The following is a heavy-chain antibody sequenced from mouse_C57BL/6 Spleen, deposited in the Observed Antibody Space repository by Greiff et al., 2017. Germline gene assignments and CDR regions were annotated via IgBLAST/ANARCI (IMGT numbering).Heavy chain of an antibody. J-gene: IGHJ2*01. D-gene: IGHD1-1*01. CDR1: GYTFTSYW. Sequence: QVQLQQPGAELVRPGSSVKLSCKASGYTFTSYWMHWVKQRPIQGLEWIGNIDPSDSETHYNQKFKDKATLTVDKSSSTAYMQLSSLTSEDSAVYYCARRDYGSSLPFDYWGQGTTLTVSS. CDR3: ARRDYGSSLPFDY. V-gene: IGHV1-52*01. CDR2: IDPSDSET.